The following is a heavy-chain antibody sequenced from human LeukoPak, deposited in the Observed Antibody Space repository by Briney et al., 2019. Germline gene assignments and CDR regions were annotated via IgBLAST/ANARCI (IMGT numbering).Heavy chain of an antibody. D-gene: IGHD3-16*01. J-gene: IGHJ5*02. CDR3: ARQVFHGGSPPRLDL. V-gene: IGHV3-48*01. CDR1: GFTFTRHS. Sequence: GGSLRLSCAASGFTFTRHSMNWVRQAPGKGLEWVSFIGIWGSTIYYADSVKGRFTISRDNAKNSVYLQMNSLRVEDTAVYYCARQVFHGGSPPRLDLWGQGIQVSVSS. CDR2: IGIWGSTI.